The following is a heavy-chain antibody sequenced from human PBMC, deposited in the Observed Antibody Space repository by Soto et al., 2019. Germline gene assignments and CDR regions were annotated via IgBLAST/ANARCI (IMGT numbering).Heavy chain of an antibody. CDR3: ARDLGKYDRQYFDN. Sequence: VGSLRLSCEAPRFSLSTYRMYWVRQAPGKWLMWVSRINSDGGIINYADSVKGRFTIFRDNAKNTLYLQMNSMRTDDTAVYYCARDLGKYDRQYFDNWGQGRLVTVCS. CDR2: INSDGGII. CDR1: RFSLSTYR. D-gene: IGHD3-9*01. V-gene: IGHV3-74*01. J-gene: IGHJ4*02.